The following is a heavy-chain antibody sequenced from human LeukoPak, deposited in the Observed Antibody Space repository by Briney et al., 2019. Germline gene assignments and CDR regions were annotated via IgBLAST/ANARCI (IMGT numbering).Heavy chain of an antibody. D-gene: IGHD3-9*01. CDR1: GFTFSSYS. CDR3: ARGGVRYFDWLTDP. J-gene: IGHJ5*02. CDR2: ISSSSSYI. V-gene: IGHV3-21*01. Sequence: GGSLRLSCAASGFTFSSYSMNWVRQAPGKGLEWVSSISSSSSYIYYADSVKGRFTISRDNAKNSLYLQMNSLRAEDTAVYYCARGGVRYFDWLTDPWGQGTLVTVSS.